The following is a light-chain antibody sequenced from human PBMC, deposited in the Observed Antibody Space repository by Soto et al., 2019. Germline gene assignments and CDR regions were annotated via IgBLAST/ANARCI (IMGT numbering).Light chain of an antibody. CDR1: QDISNY. CDR3: QQYDNLPFT. V-gene: IGKV1-33*01. J-gene: IGKJ4*01. CDR2: DAS. Sequence: DVQMTHSTSSLSASVGDRATITCQASQDISNYLNWYQQKPGKAPKLLIYDASNLETGVPSRFSGSGSGTDFTFTISSLQPEDIATYYCQQYDNLPFTFGGGTKVAIK.